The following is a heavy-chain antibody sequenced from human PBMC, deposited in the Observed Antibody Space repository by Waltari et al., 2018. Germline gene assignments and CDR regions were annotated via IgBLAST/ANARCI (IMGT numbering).Heavy chain of an antibody. V-gene: IGHV1-69*01. D-gene: IGHD3-22*01. CDR1: GGTFSNYA. CDR3: ARGFSYDTGGFYFFY. Sequence: QVQLVQSGAEVKKPGSSVKVSCKASGGTFSNYAISWVRLAPGQGLEWLGGITPIFGRANYAQNFQGRVTITADESTNTAYMELRSLRSDDTAIYYCARGFSYDTGGFYFFYWGQGTLVTVSS. J-gene: IGHJ4*02. CDR2: ITPIFGRA.